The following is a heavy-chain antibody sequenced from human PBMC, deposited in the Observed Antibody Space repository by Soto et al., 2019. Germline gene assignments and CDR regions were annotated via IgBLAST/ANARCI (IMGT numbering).Heavy chain of an antibody. J-gene: IGHJ4*02. CDR3: ASYNWNDDGDY. V-gene: IGHV4-61*01. D-gene: IGHD1-20*01. CDR1: GGSVSSGSYY. CDR2: IYYSETT. Sequence: QVQLQESGPGLVKPSETLSLTCTVSGGSVSSGSYYWSWIRQPPGKGLEWIGYIYYSETTNYNPSLKRRVTISVDTSKKQFSLKLNSVTAADTAVYYWASYNWNDDGDYWGQGTLVTVSS.